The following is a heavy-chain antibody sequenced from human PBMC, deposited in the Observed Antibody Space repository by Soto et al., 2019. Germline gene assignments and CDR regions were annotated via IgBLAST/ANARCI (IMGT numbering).Heavy chain of an antibody. CDR2: ISSTTNYI. Sequence: GRCMRLSCAACGFTLTRYSMNWVRQAPGKGLEWVSSISSTTNYIYYGDSMKGRFTISRDNAKNSLYLEMNSLRAEDTAVYYCARESEDLTSNFDYWGQGTLVTV. V-gene: IGHV3-21*06. CDR1: GFTLTRYS. CDR3: ARESEDLTSNFDY. J-gene: IGHJ4*02.